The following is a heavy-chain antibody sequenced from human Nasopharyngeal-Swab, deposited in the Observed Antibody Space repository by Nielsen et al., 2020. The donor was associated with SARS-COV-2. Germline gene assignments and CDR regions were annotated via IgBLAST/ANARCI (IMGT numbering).Heavy chain of an antibody. CDR3: AKAGWGGRYFDWHKS. CDR1: GFTFSSYG. Sequence: GGSLRLSCAASGFTFSSYGMNWVRQAPGKGLEWVAVISYDGSNKYYADYVKGRFTISRDNSKNTLYLQMNSLIAEDTAVYYCAKAGWGGRYFDWHKSWGQGTLVTVSS. V-gene: IGHV3-30*18. CDR2: ISYDGSNK. D-gene: IGHD3-9*01. J-gene: IGHJ5*02.